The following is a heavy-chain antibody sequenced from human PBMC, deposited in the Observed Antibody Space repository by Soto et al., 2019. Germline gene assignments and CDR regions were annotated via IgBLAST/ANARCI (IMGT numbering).Heavy chain of an antibody. J-gene: IGHJ6*02. V-gene: IGHV5-10-1*01. CDR2: IDPSDSYT. CDR3: ARPVYSSSSYYYYGMDV. CDR1: GYSFTSYW. Sequence: RGESLKISCKGSGYSFTSYWISWVRQMPGKGLEWMGRIDPSDSYTNYSPSFQGLVTISADKSISTAYLHWSSLKASDTAMYYCARPVYSSSSYYYYGMDVWGQGTTVTVSS. D-gene: IGHD6-13*01.